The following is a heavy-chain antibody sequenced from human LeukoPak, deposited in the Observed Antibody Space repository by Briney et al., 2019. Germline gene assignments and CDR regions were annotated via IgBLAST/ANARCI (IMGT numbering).Heavy chain of an antibody. CDR3: ATFMVRGAALNDY. D-gene: IGHD3-10*01. J-gene: IGHJ4*02. CDR1: GGSISSSSYY. CDR2: IYYSGST. Sequence: SETLSLTCTVSGGSISSSSYYWGWIRQPPGKGLEWIGSIYYSGSTYYNPSLKSRVSISVDTSKNQFSLKLSSVTAADTAVYYCATFMVRGAALNDYWGQGTLVIVSS. V-gene: IGHV4-39*01.